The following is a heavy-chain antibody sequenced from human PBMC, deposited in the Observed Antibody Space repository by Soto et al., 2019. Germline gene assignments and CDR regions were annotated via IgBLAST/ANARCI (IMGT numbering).Heavy chain of an antibody. CDR3: VREVIEVLGSIRWFDP. J-gene: IGHJ5*02. CDR1: GVTFRDYW. D-gene: IGHD6-19*01. V-gene: IGHV3-74*01. CDR2: IGPDGTST. Sequence: LRLSCAVSGVTFRDYWMHWVRQVPGKGLLWVSRIGPDGTSTKYADSVKGRFTISRSNPENTLYLQMNSLRAEDTGVYYCVREVIEVLGSIRWFDPWGQGTLVTVSS.